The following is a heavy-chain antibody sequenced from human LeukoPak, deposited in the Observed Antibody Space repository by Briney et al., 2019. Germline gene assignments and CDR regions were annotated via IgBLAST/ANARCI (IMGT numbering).Heavy chain of an antibody. D-gene: IGHD6-13*01. CDR3: ARGCSAGTPHNWFDP. Sequence: SSETLSLTCTVSGGSISGYYWSWIRQPPGKGLEWIGFIYYSGSTNYNPSLKSRVTISVDTSKNQFSLKLSSVTAADTAVYYCARGCSAGTPHNWFDPWGQGTLVTVSS. V-gene: IGHV4-59*01. CDR1: GGSISGYY. CDR2: IYYSGST. J-gene: IGHJ5*02.